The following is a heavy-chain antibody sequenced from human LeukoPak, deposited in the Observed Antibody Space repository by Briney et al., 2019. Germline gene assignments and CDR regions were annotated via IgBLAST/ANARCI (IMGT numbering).Heavy chain of an antibody. CDR1: GFTFSSYW. CDR2: INSDGSST. CDR3: TRGCSGGSCYNGY. V-gene: IGHV3-74*01. D-gene: IGHD2-15*01. J-gene: IGHJ4*02. Sequence: GGSLRLSRAASGFTFSSYWMHWVRQAPGKGLVWVSRINSDGSSTSYADSVKGRFTISRDNAKNTLYLQMNSLRAEDTAVYYCTRGCSGGSCYNGYWGQGTLVTVSS.